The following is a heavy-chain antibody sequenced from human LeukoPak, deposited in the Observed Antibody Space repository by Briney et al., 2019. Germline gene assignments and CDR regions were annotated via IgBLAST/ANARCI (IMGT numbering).Heavy chain of an antibody. D-gene: IGHD5-18*01. CDR2: INHSGST. J-gene: IGHJ4*02. CDR3: ELARYTYGTYFDY. Sequence: SETLSLTCDVYGGSFSGYSWSWIRHPPGRGLEWIGEINHSGSTNYNPSLKGRVTISVDTSKNQFSLKLTCVTAADTAVYYCELARYTYGTYFDYWGQGTLVTVSS. CDR1: GGSFSGYS. V-gene: IGHV4-34*01.